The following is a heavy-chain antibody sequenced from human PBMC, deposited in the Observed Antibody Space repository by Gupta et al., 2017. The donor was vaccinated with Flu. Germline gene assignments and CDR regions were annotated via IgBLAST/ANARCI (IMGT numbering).Heavy chain of an antibody. J-gene: IGHJ4*02. CDR2: TRNKANSYTT. CDR1: GFTFSDHY. V-gene: IGHV3-72*01. Sequence: EVQLVESGGGLVQPGGSLRLSCAASGFTFSDHYMAWVRQAPGKGLEWVGRTRNKANSYTTEYAASVKGRFTISRDDSKNSLYLQMDSLKTEDTAVYYCATAPNWEYYFDYWGQGTLVTVSS. D-gene: IGHD7-27*01. CDR3: ATAPNWEYYFDY.